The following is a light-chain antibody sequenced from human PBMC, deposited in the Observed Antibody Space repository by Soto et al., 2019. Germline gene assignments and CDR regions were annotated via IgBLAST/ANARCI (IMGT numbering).Light chain of an antibody. CDR1: SGHSSDI. CDR3: ETWDSNTRV. J-gene: IGLJ3*02. V-gene: IGLV4-60*02. Sequence: QPVLTQSSSASASLGSSVKLTCTLSSGHSSDIIEWHQQQPGKAPRYLMKLEGSGSYNKGSGVPDRVSGSSSGADRYLTISNLQLEDEAEDYCETWDSNTRVFGGGTKLTVL. CDR2: LEGSGSY.